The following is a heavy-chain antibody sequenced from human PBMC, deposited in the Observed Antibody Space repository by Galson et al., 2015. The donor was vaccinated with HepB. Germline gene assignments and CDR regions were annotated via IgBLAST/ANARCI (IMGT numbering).Heavy chain of an antibody. J-gene: IGHJ4*02. V-gene: IGHV3-30*18. CDR1: GFTFSSYG. D-gene: IGHD6-19*01. Sequence: SLRLSCAASGFTFSSYGMHWVRQAPGKGLEWVAVISYDGSNKYYADSVKGRFTISRDNSKNTLYLQMNSLRAEDTAVYYCAKDLSEAGWTWTFDYWGQGTLVTVSS. CDR2: ISYDGSNK. CDR3: AKDLSEAGWTWTFDY.